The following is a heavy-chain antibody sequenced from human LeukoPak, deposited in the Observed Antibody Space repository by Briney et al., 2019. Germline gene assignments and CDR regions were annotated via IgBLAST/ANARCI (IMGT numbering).Heavy chain of an antibody. V-gene: IGHV3-48*03. CDR3: AGEAGSSGYPYYYYYGMDV. D-gene: IGHD3-22*01. J-gene: IGHJ6*02. CDR2: ISSSGSTI. CDR1: GFTFSSYE. Sequence: HTGGSLRLSCAASGFTFSSYEMNWVRQAPGKGLEWVSYISSSGSTIYYADSVKGRFTISRDNAKNSLYLQMNSLRAEDTAVYYCAGEAGSSGYPYYYYYGMDVWGQGTTVTVSS.